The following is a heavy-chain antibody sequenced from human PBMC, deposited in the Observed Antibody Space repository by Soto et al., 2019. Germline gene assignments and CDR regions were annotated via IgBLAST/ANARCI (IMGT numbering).Heavy chain of an antibody. Sequence: PSETLSLTCTVSGGSISSYYWSWIRQPPGKGLEWIGYIYYSGSTNYNPSLKSRVTISVDTSKNQFSLKLSSVTAADTAVYYCARHYPLRYFDWLSSGWFDPWGQGTLVTVSS. CDR1: GGSISSYY. V-gene: IGHV4-59*08. J-gene: IGHJ5*02. CDR3: ARHYPLRYFDWLSSGWFDP. D-gene: IGHD3-9*01. CDR2: IYYSGST.